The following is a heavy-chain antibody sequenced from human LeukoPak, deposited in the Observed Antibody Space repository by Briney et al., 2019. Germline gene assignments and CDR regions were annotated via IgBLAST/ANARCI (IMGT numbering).Heavy chain of an antibody. CDR1: GFTFSGSA. CDR2: IKQDGSEK. CDR3: ARERGSGAFDI. Sequence: GGSLRLSCAASGFTFSGSAMHWVRQGPGKGLEWVANIKQDGSEKYYVDSVKGRFTISRDNAKNSLYLQMNSLRAEDTAVYYCARERGSGAFDIWGQGTMVTVSS. V-gene: IGHV3-7*01. D-gene: IGHD3-10*01. J-gene: IGHJ3*02.